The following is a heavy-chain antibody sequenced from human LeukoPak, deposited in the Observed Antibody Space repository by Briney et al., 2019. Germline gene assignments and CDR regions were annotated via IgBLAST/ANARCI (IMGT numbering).Heavy chain of an antibody. V-gene: IGHV1-2*02. CDR2: INPNSGGT. CDR3: ARDYYYGSGSYSGDAFDI. CDR1: GYTFTGYY. J-gene: IGHJ3*02. Sequence: ASVKVSCKASGYTFTGYYMHCVRQAPGQGLEWMGWINPNSGGTNYAQKFQGRVTMTRDTSISTAYMELSRLRSDDTAVYYCARDYYYGSGSYSGDAFDIWGQETMVTVSS. D-gene: IGHD3-10*01.